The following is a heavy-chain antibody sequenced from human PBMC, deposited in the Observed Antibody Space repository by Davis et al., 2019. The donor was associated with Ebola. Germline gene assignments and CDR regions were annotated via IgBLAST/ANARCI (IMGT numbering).Heavy chain of an antibody. J-gene: IGHJ5*01. CDR1: GFTFSDSA. V-gene: IGHV3-73*01. CDR2: IRSKANRYAT. Sequence: GESLKISCAASGFTFSDSAMHWVRQASGRGLEWVGRIRSKANRYATAYAAPVKGRFTISRDESQNTAYLQMDSLKTEDTAVYYCARRYYDHSGGWFDSWGQGALVTVSS. D-gene: IGHD3-22*01. CDR3: ARRYYDHSGGWFDS.